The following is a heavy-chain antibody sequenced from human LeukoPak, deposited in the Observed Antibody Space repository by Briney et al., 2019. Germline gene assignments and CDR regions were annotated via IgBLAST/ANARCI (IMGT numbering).Heavy chain of an antibody. CDR2: ISSSGSTI. CDR1: GFTFSSYE. V-gene: IGHV3-48*03. J-gene: IGHJ1*01. CDR3: ARVEQQPGVQH. Sequence: GGSLSLSCAASGFTFSSYEMNWVRQAPGKGLEWVSYISSSGSTIYYADPVKGRFTISRDNAKNSLYPQMNSLRAEDTAVYYCARVEQQPGVQHWGQGTLVTVSS. D-gene: IGHD6-13*01.